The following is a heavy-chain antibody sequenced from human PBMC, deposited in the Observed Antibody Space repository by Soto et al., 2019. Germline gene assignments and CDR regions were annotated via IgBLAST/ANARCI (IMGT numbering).Heavy chain of an antibody. Sequence: PSXTPSLTCPDSGRSVSRGSYYSRWIRTPPGKGLEWIGYIYYSVSTNYNPSLKSRVTISVDTSKNQFSLNLKSVTAADTAVYYCARDRGTDDSWGQGTRVTVSA. CDR3: ARDRGTDDS. CDR1: GRSVSRGSYY. J-gene: IGHJ4*02. V-gene: IGHV4-61*01. CDR2: IYYSVST.